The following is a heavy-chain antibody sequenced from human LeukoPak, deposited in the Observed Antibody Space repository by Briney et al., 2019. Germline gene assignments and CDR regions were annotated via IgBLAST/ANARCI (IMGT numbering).Heavy chain of an antibody. V-gene: IGHV3-64*01. J-gene: IGHJ4*02. CDR3: ARQVATMYDY. CDR1: GFTFSGYP. D-gene: IGHD5-12*01. CDR2: ISSKGDST. Sequence: PGGSLRLSCAASGFTFSGYPMHWVRQAPGKGLEYVSAISSKGDSTYYANSVKGRFTISRDNANNTLYLQMGSLRAEDMAVYYWARQVATMYDYWGQGTLVTVSS.